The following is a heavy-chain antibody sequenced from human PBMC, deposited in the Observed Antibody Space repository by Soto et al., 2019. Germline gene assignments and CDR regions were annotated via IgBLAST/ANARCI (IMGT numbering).Heavy chain of an antibody. D-gene: IGHD2-2*01. J-gene: IGHJ6*02. V-gene: IGHV1-69*01. CDR1: GGTFSSYA. CDR3: AIGTLVVVPATMYRGSNGMDV. CDR2: IIPIFGTA. Sequence: QVQLVQSGAEVKKPGSSVKVSCKASGGTFSSYAISWVRQAPGQGLEWMGGIIPIFGTANYAQKFQGRVTTTADEETNTAYRDLSSLRSEDTAVYYCAIGTLVVVPATMYRGSNGMDVWRQGTMITDSS.